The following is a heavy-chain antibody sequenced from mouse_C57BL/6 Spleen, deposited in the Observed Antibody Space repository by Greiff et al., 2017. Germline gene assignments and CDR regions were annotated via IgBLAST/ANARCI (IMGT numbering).Heavy chain of an antibody. J-gene: IGHJ2*01. Sequence: VQLVESGAELARPGASVKMSCKASGYTFTSYTMHWVKQRPGQGLEWIGYINPSSGYTKYNQKFKDKATLTADKSSSTAYMQLSSLTSEDSAVYYCALYYSYFDYWGQGTTLTVSS. CDR3: ALYYSYFDY. D-gene: IGHD1-1*01. V-gene: IGHV1-4*01. CDR1: GYTFTSYT. CDR2: INPSSGYT.